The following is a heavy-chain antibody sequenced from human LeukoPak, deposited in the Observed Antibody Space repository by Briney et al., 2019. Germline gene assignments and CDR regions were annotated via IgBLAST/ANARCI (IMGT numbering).Heavy chain of an antibody. CDR1: GFNFGLYV. CDR2: LSGSGGRT. D-gene: IGHD1-26*01. V-gene: IGHV3-23*01. CDR3: ASCQWELLGWHAFDI. J-gene: IGHJ3*02. Sequence: GGSLRLSCAASGFNFGLYVMSWVRQAPGKGLEWVSTLSGSGGRTDYADSVKGRFTVSRDNAKSTMYLQMNSLRAEDTAVYYCASCQWELLGWHAFDIWGQGTMVTVSS.